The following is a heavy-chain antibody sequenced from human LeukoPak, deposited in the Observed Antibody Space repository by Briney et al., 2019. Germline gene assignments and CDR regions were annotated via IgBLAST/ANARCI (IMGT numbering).Heavy chain of an antibody. CDR3: ASVGGDN. J-gene: IGHJ4*02. D-gene: IGHD1-26*01. CDR2: IYYSGST. Sequence: SKTLSLTCTVSGGSISTSSYYWSWTRQPPGKGLEWIGYIYYSGSTNYNSSLKSRVTISVDTSKNQFSLKLSSVTAADTAVYYCASVGGDNWGQGTLVTVSS. CDR1: GGSISTSSYY. V-gene: IGHV4-61*05.